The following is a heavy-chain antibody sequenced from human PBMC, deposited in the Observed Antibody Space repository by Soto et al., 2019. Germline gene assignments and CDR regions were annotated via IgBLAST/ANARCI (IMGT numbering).Heavy chain of an antibody. CDR3: AKDRGWDDAFDI. Sequence: GSLRLSCAASGFTFSSYGMHWVRQAPGKGLEWVAVISYDGSNKYYADSVKGRFTISRDNSKNTLYLQMNSLRAEDTAVYYCAKDRGWDDAFDIWGQGTMVTVSS. D-gene: IGHD6-19*01. V-gene: IGHV3-30*18. J-gene: IGHJ3*02. CDR2: ISYDGSNK. CDR1: GFTFSSYG.